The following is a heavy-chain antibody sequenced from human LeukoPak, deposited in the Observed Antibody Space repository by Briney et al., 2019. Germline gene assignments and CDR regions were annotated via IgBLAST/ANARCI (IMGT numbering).Heavy chain of an antibody. J-gene: IGHJ6*03. V-gene: IGHV1-18*01. CDR1: GYTFTSYG. CDR2: ISAYNGNT. D-gene: IGHD1-14*01. Sequence: GASVKVSCKASGYTFTSYGISWVRQAPGQRLEWMGWISAYNGNTNYAQKLQGRVTMTTDTSTSTAYMELRSLRSDDTAVYYCARDLAEYYYYYMDVWGKGTTVTISS. CDR3: ARDLAEYYYYYMDV.